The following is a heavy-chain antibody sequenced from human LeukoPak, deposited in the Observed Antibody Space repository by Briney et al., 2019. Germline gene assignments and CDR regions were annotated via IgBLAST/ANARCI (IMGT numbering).Heavy chain of an antibody. V-gene: IGHV3-23*01. CDR3: ARDISGSYFVDV. CDR1: GFTFSSYA. J-gene: IGHJ6*02. D-gene: IGHD1-26*01. Sequence: PGGSLRLSCVASGFTFSSYAMSWVRQAPGKGLEWVSAISGSGGSTYYADSVKGRFTISRDNSKNTLDLQMNSLRAEDTAVYYCARDISGSYFVDVWGQGTTVTVSS. CDR2: ISGSGGST.